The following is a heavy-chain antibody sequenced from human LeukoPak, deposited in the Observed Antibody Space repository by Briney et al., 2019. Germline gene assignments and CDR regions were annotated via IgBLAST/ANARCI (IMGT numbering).Heavy chain of an antibody. CDR2: INHSGST. V-gene: IGHV4-34*01. D-gene: IGHD3-9*01. J-gene: IGHJ4*02. CDR1: GGSISSYY. CDR3: ARPSGDILTGYYGL. Sequence: KPSETLSLTCTVSGGSISSYYWSWIRQPPGKGLEWIGEINHSGSTNYIPSLKSRVTISVDTSKNQFSLKLRSVTAADTAVYYCARPSGDILTGYYGLWGQGTLVTVSS.